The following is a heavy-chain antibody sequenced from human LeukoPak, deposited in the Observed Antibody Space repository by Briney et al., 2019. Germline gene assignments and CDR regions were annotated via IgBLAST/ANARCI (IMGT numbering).Heavy chain of an antibody. J-gene: IGHJ3*02. D-gene: IGHD5-24*01. CDR3: TTTIDDAFDI. Sequence: ASVEVSCKASGYTFTSYGISWVRQAPGQGLEWMGWISAYNGNTNYAQKLQGRVTMTTDTSTSTAYMELRSLRSDDTAVYYCTTTIDDAFDIWGQGTMVTVSS. CDR1: GYTFTSYG. V-gene: IGHV1-18*01. CDR2: ISAYNGNT.